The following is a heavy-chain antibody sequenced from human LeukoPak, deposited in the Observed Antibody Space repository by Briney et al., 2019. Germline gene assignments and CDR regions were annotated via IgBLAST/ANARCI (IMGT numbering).Heavy chain of an antibody. CDR2: ISGSGGST. D-gene: IGHD6-13*01. J-gene: IGHJ4*02. CDR3: AKGNYSSSWYRMYFDY. Sequence: GGSLRLSCAASGFTFSSYAMSWVRQAPGKGLEWVSAISGSGGSTYHADSVKGRFTISRDNSKNTLYLQMSSLRAEDTAVYYCAKGNYSSSWYRMYFDYWGQGTLVTVSS. V-gene: IGHV3-23*01. CDR1: GFTFSSYA.